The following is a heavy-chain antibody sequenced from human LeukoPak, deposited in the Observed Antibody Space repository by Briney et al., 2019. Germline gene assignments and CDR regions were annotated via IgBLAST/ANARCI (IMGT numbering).Heavy chain of an antibody. J-gene: IGHJ4*02. V-gene: IGHV3-30-3*01. CDR2: ISYDGSNK. D-gene: IGHD1-1*01. CDR1: GFTFSSYA. Sequence: GGSLRLSCAASGFTFSSYAMRWVRQAPGKGLEWVAVISYDGSNKYYADSVKGRFTISRDNSKNTLYLQMNSLRAEDTAVYYCARGGRQHYFDYWGQGTLVTVSS. CDR3: ARGGRQHYFDY.